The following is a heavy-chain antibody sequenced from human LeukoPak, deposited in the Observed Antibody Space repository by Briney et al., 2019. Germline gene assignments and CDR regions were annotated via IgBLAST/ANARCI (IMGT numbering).Heavy chain of an antibody. D-gene: IGHD5-24*01. J-gene: IGHJ5*02. Sequence: GESLKISCKGSGYSFPNYWIGWVRQMPGKGLELVGIIYPGDSDTRYSPSFQGQVTISADKSISTAYLQWSSLKASDTAMYYCARRATFNWFDPWGQGTLVTVSS. CDR1: GYSFPNYW. CDR2: IYPGDSDT. CDR3: ARRATFNWFDP. V-gene: IGHV5-51*01.